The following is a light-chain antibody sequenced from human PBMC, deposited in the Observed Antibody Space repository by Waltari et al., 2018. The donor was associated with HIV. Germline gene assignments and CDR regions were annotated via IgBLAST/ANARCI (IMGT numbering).Light chain of an antibody. CDR2: RNN. CDR3: AAWDDSLSGYV. CDR1: SSNLGRNY. J-gene: IGLJ1*01. Sequence: QSVLTQPPSASGTPGQRVTISCSGSSSNLGRNYGYWYQQLPGTAPKLLIYRNNQRPSGVPDRFSGSKSGTSASLAISGLRSEDEADYYCAAWDDSLSGYVFGTGTKVTVL. V-gene: IGLV1-47*01.